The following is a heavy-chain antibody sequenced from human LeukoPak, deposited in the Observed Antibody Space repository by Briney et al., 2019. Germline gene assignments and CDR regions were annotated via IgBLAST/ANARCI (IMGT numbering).Heavy chain of an antibody. CDR1: GGSISSGGYS. CDR2: IYHSGST. CDR3: ARGETCCGGSCYSPNWFDP. D-gene: IGHD2-15*01. V-gene: IGHV4-30-2*01. Sequence: SETLSLTCAVSGGSISSGGYSWSWIRQPPGKGLEWIGYIYHSGSTYYNPSLKSRVTISVDRSKNQFSLKLSSVTAADTAVYYCARGETCCGGSCYSPNWFDPWGQGTLVTVSS. J-gene: IGHJ5*02.